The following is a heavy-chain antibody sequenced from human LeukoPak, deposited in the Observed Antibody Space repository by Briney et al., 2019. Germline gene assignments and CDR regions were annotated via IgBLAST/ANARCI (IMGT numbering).Heavy chain of an antibody. J-gene: IGHJ3*02. Sequence: ASVKVSCKASGYTFTNYYMYWVRQAPGQGLEWMGWINPNSGGTNYAQKFQGRVTMTRDTSISTAYMELSRLRSDDTAVYYCARGGRGYDSTEGAFDIWGQGTMVTVSS. V-gene: IGHV1-2*02. CDR1: GYTFTNYY. D-gene: IGHD3-22*01. CDR3: ARGGRGYDSTEGAFDI. CDR2: INPNSGGT.